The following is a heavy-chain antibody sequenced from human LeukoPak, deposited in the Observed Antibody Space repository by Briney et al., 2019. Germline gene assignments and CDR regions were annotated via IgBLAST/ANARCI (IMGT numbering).Heavy chain of an antibody. CDR1: GFTFSSYA. V-gene: IGHV3-30-3*01. Sequence: GGSLRLSCAASGFTFSSYAMHWVRQAPGKGLEWVAVISYDGSNKYYADSVKGRFTISRDNSKNTLYLQMNSLRDEDTAVYYCARQAWFGELLFDYWGQGTLVTVSS. CDR2: ISYDGSNK. J-gene: IGHJ4*02. CDR3: ARQAWFGELLFDY. D-gene: IGHD3-10*01.